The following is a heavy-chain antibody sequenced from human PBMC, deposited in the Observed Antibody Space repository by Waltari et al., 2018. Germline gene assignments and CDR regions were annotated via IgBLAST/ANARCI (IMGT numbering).Heavy chain of an antibody. J-gene: IGHJ6*03. CDR1: GYTFTDYY. V-gene: IGHV1-69-2*01. Sequence: EVQLVQSGAEVKKPGATVTLSCKASGYTFTDYYLHWVQPAPGKGLEWMGRVDPEDGETIYAEKFQGRVTITADTSTDTAYMELSSLRSEDTAVYYCATLPRGGTLARIYYYYMDVWGKGTTVTVSS. CDR3: ATLPRGGTLARIYYYYMDV. D-gene: IGHD3-16*01. CDR2: VDPEDGET.